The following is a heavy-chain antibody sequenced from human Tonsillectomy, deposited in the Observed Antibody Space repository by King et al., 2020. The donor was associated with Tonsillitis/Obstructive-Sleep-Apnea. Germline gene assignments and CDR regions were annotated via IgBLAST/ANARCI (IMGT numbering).Heavy chain of an antibody. Sequence: QVQLVQSGAEVKKPGASVKVSCKASGYTFTGYYLHWVRQAPGQGLEWIGRINPNSGGTNYAQKFQGRVTMTRDTSISTAYMELSKLRSDDTAVYYCARDSSNPHSYFYYMDVWGKGTTVTVSS. V-gene: IGHV1-2*06. J-gene: IGHJ6*03. CDR1: GYTFTGYY. CDR2: INPNSGGT. D-gene: IGHD4-11*01. CDR3: ARDSSNPHSYFYYMDV.